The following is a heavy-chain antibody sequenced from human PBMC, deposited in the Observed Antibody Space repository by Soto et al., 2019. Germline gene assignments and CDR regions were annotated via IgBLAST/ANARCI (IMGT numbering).Heavy chain of an antibody. CDR2: IRSKAYGGTT. CDR1: GFTFGDYA. CDR3: TRVRVVPAAINIRYNWFDP. J-gene: IGHJ5*02. Sequence: GGSLRLSCTASGFTFGDYAMSWFRQAPGKGLEWVGFIRSKAYGGTTEYAASVKGRFTISRDDSKSIAYLQMNSLKTEDTAVYYCTRVRVVPAAINIRYNWFDPWGQGTLVTVSS. V-gene: IGHV3-49*03. D-gene: IGHD2-2*01.